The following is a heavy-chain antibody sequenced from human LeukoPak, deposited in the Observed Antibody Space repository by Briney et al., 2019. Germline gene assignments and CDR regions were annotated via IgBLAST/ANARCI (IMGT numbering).Heavy chain of an antibody. D-gene: IGHD3-10*01. J-gene: IGHJ4*02. V-gene: IGHV4-4*07. CDR2: MYISGTT. CDR1: GGPMSSYY. CDR3: ASSVNWPYFDY. Sequence: PSETLSLTCTVSGGPMSSYYWSWIRQPAGKGLEWIGRMYISGTTTYNPSLKSRVTMSVDTSQNQFSLKLSSVTAADTAVYYCASSVNWPYFDYWGQGTLVTVSS.